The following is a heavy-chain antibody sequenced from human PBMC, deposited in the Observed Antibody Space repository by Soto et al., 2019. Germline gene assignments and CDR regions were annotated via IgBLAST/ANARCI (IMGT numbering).Heavy chain of an antibody. CDR2: ISGSGGST. Sequence: PGGSLRLSCAASGFTFSSYAMSWVRQAPGKGLEWVSAISGSGGSTYYADSVKGRFTISRDNSKNTLYLQMNSLRAEDTAVYYCAKDQRRIAVAGTPPSAYFDYWGQGTLVTGSS. V-gene: IGHV3-23*01. CDR1: GFTFSSYA. J-gene: IGHJ4*02. CDR3: AKDQRRIAVAGTPPSAYFDY. D-gene: IGHD6-19*01.